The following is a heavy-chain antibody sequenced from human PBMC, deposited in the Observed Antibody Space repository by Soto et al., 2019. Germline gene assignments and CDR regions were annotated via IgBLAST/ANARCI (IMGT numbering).Heavy chain of an antibody. V-gene: IGHV3-13*01. CDR1: GFTFSAYD. Sequence: EVQLVESGGGLVQPGGSLRLSCAASGFTFSAYDMHWVRQPTGKGLEWVSAIGTLHDTYYPDSVKGRFTISRENAKNXXXLQMNSLTTGDTAVYYCARQASFWHGGGGWFDPWGQGTLVTVSS. D-gene: IGHD3-16*01. CDR3: ARQASFWHGGGGWFDP. J-gene: IGHJ5*02. CDR2: IGTLHDT.